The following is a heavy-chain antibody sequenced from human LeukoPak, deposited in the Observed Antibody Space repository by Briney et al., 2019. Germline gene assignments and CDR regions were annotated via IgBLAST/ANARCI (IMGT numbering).Heavy chain of an antibody. D-gene: IGHD6-13*01. Sequence: KPSETLSLTCTVSGDSISSYYWSWIRQPPGKGLEWIGYSYHTGSTNYNPSLKSRVTISVDKSKNQFSLKLSSVTAGDTAVYYCATGYRSTWYYFDYWGQGTLVTVSS. CDR3: ATGYRSTWYYFDY. J-gene: IGHJ4*02. CDR1: GDSISSYY. CDR2: SYHTGST. V-gene: IGHV4-59*01.